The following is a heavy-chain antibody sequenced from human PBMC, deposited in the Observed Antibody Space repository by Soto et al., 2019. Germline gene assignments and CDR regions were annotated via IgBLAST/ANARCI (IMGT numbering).Heavy chain of an antibody. Sequence: SETLSLTCIVSGESISSSSYYWGWIRQPPGKGLEWIGSIYHSGRTYYNPSLKSRVSISIDTSKNQFSLKLSSVTAADTALYYCARQRTTVVTQAYFDYWGQGALVTVSS. CDR1: GESISSSSYY. D-gene: IGHD2-21*02. CDR2: IYHSGRT. V-gene: IGHV4-39*01. CDR3: ARQRTTVVTQAYFDY. J-gene: IGHJ4*02.